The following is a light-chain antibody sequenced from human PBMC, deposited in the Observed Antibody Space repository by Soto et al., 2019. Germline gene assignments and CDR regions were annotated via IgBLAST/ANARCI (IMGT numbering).Light chain of an antibody. V-gene: IGKV3-20*01. CDR3: QQYGSFT. CDR1: QSISSTY. J-gene: IGKJ3*01. Sequence: ELVLTQSPGTLSLSPGEGATLSCRASQSISSTYLAWYQQKPGQAPRLLIYATSTRATGIPDRFSGSGSRSDFTLTISRLEPDDFAVYYCQQYGSFTFGPGTKVDFK. CDR2: ATS.